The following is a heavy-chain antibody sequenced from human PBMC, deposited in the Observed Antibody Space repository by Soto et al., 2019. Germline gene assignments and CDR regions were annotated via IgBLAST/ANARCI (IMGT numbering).Heavy chain of an antibody. CDR3: ARDPYSSSWQNWFDP. Sequence: PSQTLSLTCAISGDRVSRNSAAWNWIRPSPSRGLEWLGRTYYRSKWYNDYAVSVKSRITINPDTSKNQFSLQLNSVTPEDTAVYYCARDPYSSSWQNWFDPWGQGTLVTVSS. D-gene: IGHD6-13*01. CDR2: TYYRSKWYN. J-gene: IGHJ5*02. V-gene: IGHV6-1*01. CDR1: GDRVSRNSAA.